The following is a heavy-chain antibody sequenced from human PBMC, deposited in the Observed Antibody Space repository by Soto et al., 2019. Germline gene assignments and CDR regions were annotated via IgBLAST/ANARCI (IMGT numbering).Heavy chain of an antibody. J-gene: IGHJ6*02. V-gene: IGHV3-30-3*01. CDR1: EFTFSSYA. D-gene: IGHD3-22*01. CDR2: ISYDGSNK. Sequence: VGCLRLSWAASEFTFSSYAMHWVRQAPGKGLEWVAVISYDGSNKYYADSVKGRFTISRDNSKNTLYLQMNSLRAEDTAVYYCARESFDSSGLDVWGQGTTVTVSS. CDR3: ARESFDSSGLDV.